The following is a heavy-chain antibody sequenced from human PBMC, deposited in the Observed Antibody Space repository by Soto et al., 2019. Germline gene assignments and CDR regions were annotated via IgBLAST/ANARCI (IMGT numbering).Heavy chain of an antibody. D-gene: IGHD3-10*01. CDR3: ATYGSGTYKPTTFDY. Sequence: QVQLQESGPGLVKPSQTLSLTFTVSGGSISRGGYYWSWIRQHPGKGLEWIGYIYYSGSTYYNPSLKSRVTISVDTSKNQFSLKLSSVTAADTAVYYCATYGSGTYKPTTFDYWGQGTLVTVSS. CDR1: GGSISRGGYY. J-gene: IGHJ4*02. V-gene: IGHV4-31*03. CDR2: IYYSGST.